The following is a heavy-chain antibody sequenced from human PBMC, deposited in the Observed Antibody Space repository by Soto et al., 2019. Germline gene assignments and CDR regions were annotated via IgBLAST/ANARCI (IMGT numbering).Heavy chain of an antibody. V-gene: IGHV1-18*01. J-gene: IGHJ4*02. CDR2: ISVNNGNT. CDR3: ARDRNIEVAGAQPLLP. D-gene: IGHD6-19*01. Sequence: QVQLVQSGAEVKKPGASVKVSCKTSGYTFSSYGVSWVRQAPGQWLEWMGWISVNNGNTKYAQKVQGRVTMTTDTSTSTAYMELRSLRSDDTAVYYCARDRNIEVAGAQPLLPWGQGTLVTVSS. CDR1: GYTFSSYG.